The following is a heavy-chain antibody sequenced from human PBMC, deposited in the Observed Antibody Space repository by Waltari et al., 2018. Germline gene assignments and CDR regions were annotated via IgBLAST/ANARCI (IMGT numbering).Heavy chain of an antibody. CDR2: IYYTGST. Sequence: QLQLQESGPGLVKPSETLSLTCTVSGGSITSSRHYWGWIRQPPGKGLEWIASIYYTGSTYYNPSLKSRVTISLDTSKNQFSLKLTSVTAADTAVYYCARDPSPHSSSYYFDYWGQGTLVTVSS. D-gene: IGHD6-6*01. J-gene: IGHJ4*02. CDR3: ARDPSPHSSSYYFDY. CDR1: GGSITSSRHY. V-gene: IGHV4-39*07.